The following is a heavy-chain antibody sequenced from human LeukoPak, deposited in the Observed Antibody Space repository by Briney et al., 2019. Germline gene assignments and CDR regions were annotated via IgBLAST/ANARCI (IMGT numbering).Heavy chain of an antibody. J-gene: IGHJ5*02. CDR2: VYSSGTN. D-gene: IGHD5-18*01. V-gene: IGHV4-61*02. CDR3: ARAPGYSLDL. CDR1: GGTISSGGYY. Sequence: SETLSLTCTASGGTISSGGYYWSWNRQSAGKGLEWIGRVYSSGTNNYNPTLESRVTISVATSMNQFSLKVASVTAADTAVYYCARAPGYSLDLWGQGTLVTVSS.